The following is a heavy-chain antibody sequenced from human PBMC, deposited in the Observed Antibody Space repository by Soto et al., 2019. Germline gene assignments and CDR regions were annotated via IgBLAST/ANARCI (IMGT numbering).Heavy chain of an antibody. CDR3: ARVGYYDILTGYYTYYYYGMDV. D-gene: IGHD3-9*01. V-gene: IGHV1-18*01. CDR2: ISAYNGNT. J-gene: IGHJ6*04. Sequence: GASVKVSCKASGYTFTSYGISWVRQAPGQGLEWMGWISAYNGNTNYAQKLQGRVTMTTDTSTSTAYMELRSLRSDDTAVYYCARVGYYDILTGYYTYYYYGMDVWGKGTTVTVSS. CDR1: GYTFTSYG.